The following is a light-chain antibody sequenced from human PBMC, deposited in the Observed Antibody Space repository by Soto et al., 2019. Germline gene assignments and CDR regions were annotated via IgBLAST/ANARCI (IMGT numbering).Light chain of an antibody. CDR3: QQLNNYPRT. CDR2: TAS. Sequence: DIQLTQSPSFLSASVGDRVTITCRASQGISSYLAWYQQKPGKAPKLLISTASTLQRGVPSRFSGSGSGTEFTLTISSLQPEDFATYYCQQLNNYPRTFGQGTKVEIK. CDR1: QGISSY. V-gene: IGKV1-9*01. J-gene: IGKJ1*01.